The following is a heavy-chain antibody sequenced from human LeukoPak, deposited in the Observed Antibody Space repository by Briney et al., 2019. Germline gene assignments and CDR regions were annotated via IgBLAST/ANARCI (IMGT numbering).Heavy chain of an antibody. CDR1: GGSFSNYY. D-gene: IGHD1-26*01. CDR2: IDNSGNT. V-gene: IGHV4-34*01. J-gene: IGHJ4*02. Sequence: SETLSLTSAVSGGSFSNYYLHWIRQPPGKGLEWIREIDNSGNTKYTPSLKNRLTISVDTSTNQFSLNLSSVTATAVYYCVIFIMGTTTTDYWGQGTLVTVSS. CDR3: VIFIMGTTTTDY.